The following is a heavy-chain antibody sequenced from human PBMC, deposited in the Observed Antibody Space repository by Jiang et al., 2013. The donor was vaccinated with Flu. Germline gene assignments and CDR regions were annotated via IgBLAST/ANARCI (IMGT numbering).Heavy chain of an antibody. CDR3: ATNPGSGSYYRTWSYFDY. V-gene: IGHV4-39*01. CDR2: IYYSGST. D-gene: IGHD3-10*01. CDR1: GGSISSSSYY. J-gene: IGHJ4*02. Sequence: LLKPSETLSLTCTVSGGSISSSSYYWGWIRQPPGKGLEWIGSIYYSGSTYYNPSLKSRVTISVDTSKNQFSLKLSSVTAADTAVYYCATNPGSGSYYRTWSYFDYWGQGTLVTVSS.